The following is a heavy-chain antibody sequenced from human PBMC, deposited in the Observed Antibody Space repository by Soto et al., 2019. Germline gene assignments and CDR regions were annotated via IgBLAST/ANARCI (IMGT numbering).Heavy chain of an antibody. V-gene: IGHV1-3*01. D-gene: IGHD6-19*01. CDR3: ARDHFSGWYGYFDY. J-gene: IGHJ4*02. CDR2: INAGNGNT. Sequence: ASVKVSCKASGYTFTSYAMHWVRQAPGQRLEWMGWINAGNGNTKYSQKFQGRVTITRDTSASTAYMELSSLRSDDTAVYYCARDHFSGWYGYFDYWGQGTLVTVSS. CDR1: GYTFTSYA.